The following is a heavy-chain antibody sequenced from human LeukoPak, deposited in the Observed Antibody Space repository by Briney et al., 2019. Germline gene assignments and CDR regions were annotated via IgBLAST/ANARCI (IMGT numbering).Heavy chain of an antibody. Sequence: GGSLRLSCAASGFNFRNSWMHWVRQAPGKGPEWVSRSNSDGSNIRYATSVRDRFTISRDNAKNTVYLQMNSLRAEDTAVYYCASLGYYDILTGYSWYYYYYGMDVWGQGTTVTVSS. CDR2: SNSDGSNI. V-gene: IGHV3-74*01. J-gene: IGHJ6*02. CDR1: GFNFRNSW. D-gene: IGHD3-9*01. CDR3: ASLGYYDILTGYSWYYYYYGMDV.